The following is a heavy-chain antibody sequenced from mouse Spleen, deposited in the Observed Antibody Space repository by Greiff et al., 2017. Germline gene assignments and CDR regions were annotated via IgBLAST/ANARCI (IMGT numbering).Heavy chain of an antibody. CDR2: IHPNSGST. V-gene: IGHV1-64*01. CDR1: GYTFTSYW. J-gene: IGHJ1*01. Sequence: QVQLKQPGAELVKPGASVKLSCKASGYTFTSYWMHWVKQRPGQGLEWIGMIHPNSGSTNYNEKFKSKATLTVDKSSSTAYMQLSSLTSEDSAVYYCARGGYYGSSSVGYFDVWGAGTTVTVSS. D-gene: IGHD1-1*01. CDR3: ARGGYYGSSSVGYFDV.